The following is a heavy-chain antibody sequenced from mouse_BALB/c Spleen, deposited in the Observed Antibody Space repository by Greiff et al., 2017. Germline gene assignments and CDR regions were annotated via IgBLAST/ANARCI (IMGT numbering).Heavy chain of an antibody. J-gene: IGHJ3*01. Sequence: VQLVESGPGLVAPSQSLSITCTVSGFSLTSYGVHWVRQPPGKGLEWLGVIWAGGSTNYNSALMSRLSISKDNSKSQVFLKMNSLQTDDTAMYYCARDPTIGTRFAYWGQGTLVTVSA. CDR3: ARDPTIGTRFAY. V-gene: IGHV2-9*02. CDR1: GFSLTSYG. CDR2: IWAGGST. D-gene: IGHD2-14*01.